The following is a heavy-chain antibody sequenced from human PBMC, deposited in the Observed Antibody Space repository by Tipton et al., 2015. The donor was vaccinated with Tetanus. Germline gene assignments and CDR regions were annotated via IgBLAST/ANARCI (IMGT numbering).Heavy chain of an antibody. CDR2: IYYSGTS. J-gene: IGHJ4*02. Sequence: TLSLTCTVSGDSISSGPYSWSWLRQHPGKGLELIGYIYYSGTSYISPSLTRRVSIAVDTSRNQFPLNLTSVTVADSAVYFCARVSRRNFYFDYWGPGAQVTVSS. CDR3: ARVSRRNFYFDY. D-gene: IGHD2/OR15-2a*01. V-gene: IGHV4-31*03. CDR1: GDSISSGPYS.